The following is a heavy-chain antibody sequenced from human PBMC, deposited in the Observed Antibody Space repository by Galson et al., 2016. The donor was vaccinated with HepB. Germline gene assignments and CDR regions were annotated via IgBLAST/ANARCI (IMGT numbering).Heavy chain of an antibody. Sequence: TLSLTCTVSGGSISSGDYYWTWIRQRPGKGLEWIGYIYSSGYSYSNPSLKNRLAISADTSKNQFSLKLNSVTAADTAVYYCAREAPIAAPGANDCWGQGTQVTVSS. V-gene: IGHV4-31*03. CDR1: GGSISSGDYY. CDR2: IYSSGYS. D-gene: IGHD6-13*01. J-gene: IGHJ4*02. CDR3: AREAPIAAPGANDC.